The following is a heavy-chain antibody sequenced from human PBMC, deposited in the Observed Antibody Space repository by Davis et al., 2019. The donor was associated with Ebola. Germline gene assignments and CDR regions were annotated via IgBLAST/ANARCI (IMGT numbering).Heavy chain of an antibody. CDR1: GGSISSYY. Sequence: SETLSLTCTVSGGSISSYYWSWIRQPPGKGLEWVGCMFYNGDTKYNPALESRVTISVDTSKNQFSLRLSSVTAADTAMYYCARRGTSSWYAGWFDPWGQGTLVTVSS. CDR3: ARRGTSSWYAGWFDP. CDR2: MFYNGDT. V-gene: IGHV4-59*08. J-gene: IGHJ5*02. D-gene: IGHD6-13*01.